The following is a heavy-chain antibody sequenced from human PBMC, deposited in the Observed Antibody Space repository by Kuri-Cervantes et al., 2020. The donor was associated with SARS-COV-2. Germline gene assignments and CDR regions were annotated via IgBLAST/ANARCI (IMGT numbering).Heavy chain of an antibody. CDR2: ISYDGSNK. Sequence: LSLTCAASGLTFSSYGMHWVRQAPGKGLEWVAVISYDGSNKYYADSVKGRFTISRDNSKNTLYLQMNSLRAEDTAVYYCAKDAGDKGMDVWGQGTTVTVSS. J-gene: IGHJ6*02. V-gene: IGHV3-30*18. CDR1: GLTFSSYG. CDR3: AKDAGDKGMDV.